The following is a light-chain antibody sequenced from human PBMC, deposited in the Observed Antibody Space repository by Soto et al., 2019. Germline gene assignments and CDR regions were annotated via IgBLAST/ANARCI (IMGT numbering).Light chain of an antibody. CDR1: SGHSSYA. Sequence: QPVLTQSTSASASLGDSVKLTCTLSSGHSSYAIAWHQQQPEKGPRYLMTLNRDGSHSKGDGIPDRFSGSSSGAERYLTISSLQSEDEADYYCQTWGTGIHVVFGGGTKVTVL. V-gene: IGLV4-69*01. J-gene: IGLJ2*01. CDR3: QTWGTGIHVV. CDR2: LNRDGSH.